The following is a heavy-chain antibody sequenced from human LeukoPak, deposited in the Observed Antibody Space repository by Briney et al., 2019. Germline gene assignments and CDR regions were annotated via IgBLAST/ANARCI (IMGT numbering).Heavy chain of an antibody. V-gene: IGHV3-7*03. J-gene: IGHJ4*02. CDR2: IKQDGSVK. Sequence: GGSLRLSCAASGFSFSGYWMSWVRQTPGKGLEWVANIKQDGSVKNSVDSMKGRFTISRDNTKNSLYLEMNSLKAEDTAVYYCARAIRWELPDFDYWGQGTLVTVSS. D-gene: IGHD1-26*01. CDR3: ARAIRWELPDFDY. CDR1: GFSFSGYW.